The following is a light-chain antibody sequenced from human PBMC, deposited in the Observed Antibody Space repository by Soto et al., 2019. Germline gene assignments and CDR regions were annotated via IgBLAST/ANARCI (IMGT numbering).Light chain of an antibody. CDR3: SSYTTSSNYV. J-gene: IGLJ1*01. V-gene: IGLV2-14*01. CDR1: SSDVGGYKY. CDR2: EVS. Sequence: QSVLTQPASVSGSPGQSITISCTGTSSDVGGYKYVSWYQQHPGKAPKLMIYEVSNRPSGVSNRFSGSKSVNTASLTISGLQAEDEGDYYCSSYTTSSNYVFGSGTKVTVL.